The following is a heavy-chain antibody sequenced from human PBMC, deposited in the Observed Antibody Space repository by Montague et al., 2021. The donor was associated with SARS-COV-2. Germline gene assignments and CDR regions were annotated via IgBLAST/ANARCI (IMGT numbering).Heavy chain of an antibody. CDR1: GFSLSTSGMC. CDR2: IDWDDDK. D-gene: IGHD3-10*01. V-gene: IGHV2-70*01. CDR3: ARTRLPGSYDAFDI. J-gene: IGHJ3*02. Sequence: PALVKPTQTLTLTCTFSGFSLSTSGMCVSWIRQPPGKALEWLALIDWDDDKYYSTSLKTRLTISKDTSKNQVVLTMTNMDPVDTATYYCARTRLPGSYDAFDIWGQGTMVTVSS.